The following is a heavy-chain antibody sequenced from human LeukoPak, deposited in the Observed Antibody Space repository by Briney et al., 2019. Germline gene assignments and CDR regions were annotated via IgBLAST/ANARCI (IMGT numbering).Heavy chain of an antibody. CDR2: IGGGGT. V-gene: IGHV3-23*01. J-gene: IGHJ4*02. CDR1: GFTFRNFA. D-gene: IGHD2-8*01. CDR3: AKDGQSFNSMYDYFDS. Sequence: GGSLRLSCSASGFTFRNFAISWVRQAPGKGLEWVSSIGGGGTHYADSVKGRFTISRDDSRSTVDLQMSSLRAEDTAVYYCAKDGQSFNSMYDYFDSWGQGTLVTVSS.